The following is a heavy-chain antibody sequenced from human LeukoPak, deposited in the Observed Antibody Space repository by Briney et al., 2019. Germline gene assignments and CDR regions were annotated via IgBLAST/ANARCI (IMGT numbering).Heavy chain of an antibody. J-gene: IGHJ3*01. Sequence: PSETLSLTCSVSDDSFSIHSCAWIRHPPGKGLGWIGYISSIGSTNYNPSLKSRVTITVDTSKKQFSLKMTSVTAADTAVYYCARGPTTVTKGFDVWGQGTMVTVSS. D-gene: IGHD4-17*01. CDR3: ARGPTTVTKGFDV. CDR2: ISSIGST. V-gene: IGHV4-59*11. CDR1: DDSFSIHS.